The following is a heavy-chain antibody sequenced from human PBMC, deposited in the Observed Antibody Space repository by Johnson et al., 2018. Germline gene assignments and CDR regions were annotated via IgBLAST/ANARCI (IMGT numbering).Heavy chain of an antibody. V-gene: IGHV3-23*04. CDR1: GFTFSSYA. CDR3: AKGVAAGEYYYYHYYMDV. J-gene: IGHJ6*03. Sequence: VQLVQSGGGLVQPGGSLRLSCAASGFTFSSYAMSWVRQAPGQGLEWVSAISGSGGSTYYADSVKGRFTISRDNSKNTLYLQMNSRRAEETAVNYCAKGVAAGEYYYYHYYMDVWGKGTTVTVSS. CDR2: ISGSGGST. D-gene: IGHD6-13*01.